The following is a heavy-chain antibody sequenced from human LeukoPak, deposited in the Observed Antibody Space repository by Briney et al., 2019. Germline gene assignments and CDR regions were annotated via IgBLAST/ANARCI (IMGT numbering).Heavy chain of an antibody. CDR2: ISSSSSYI. Sequence: PGGSLRLSCAASGFTFSSYSMNWVRQAPGKGLEWVSSISSSSSYIYYADSVKGRFTISRDNAKNSLYLQMNSLRAEDTAVYYCARDVCNSISCSSYWYPDLWGRGTLVTVSS. D-gene: IGHD2-2*01. J-gene: IGHJ2*01. V-gene: IGHV3-21*01. CDR1: GFTFSSYS. CDR3: ARDVCNSISCSSYWYPDL.